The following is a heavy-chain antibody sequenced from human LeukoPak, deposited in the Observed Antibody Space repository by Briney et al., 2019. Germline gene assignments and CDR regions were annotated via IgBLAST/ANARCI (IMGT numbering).Heavy chain of an antibody. CDR1: GFTFSSFG. CDR3: ARDQYGSGTYYLYTPFEH. J-gene: IGHJ4*02. D-gene: IGHD3-10*01. CDR2: ISGSGDRT. Sequence: EPGGSLRLSCAASGFTFSSFGMSWVRQAPGTGLEWVSAISGSGDRTDYADSVKGRFTISRDNSKNTLYLHMNSLRADDTAEYFCARDQYGSGTYYLYTPFEHWGQGILVTVSS. V-gene: IGHV3-23*01.